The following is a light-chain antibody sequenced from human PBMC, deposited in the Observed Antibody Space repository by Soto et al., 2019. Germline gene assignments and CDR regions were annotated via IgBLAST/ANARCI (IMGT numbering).Light chain of an antibody. J-gene: IGKJ1*01. V-gene: IGKV3-15*01. CDR3: QQLRT. CDR2: GAS. Sequence: EIVMTQSPATLSVSPGERATLSCRASQSVSSNLAWYQKKPGQAPRLLIYGASTRATGIPARFSGSGSGTEFTLTISSLQSEDFAVYYCQQLRTFGQGTKV. CDR1: QSVSSN.